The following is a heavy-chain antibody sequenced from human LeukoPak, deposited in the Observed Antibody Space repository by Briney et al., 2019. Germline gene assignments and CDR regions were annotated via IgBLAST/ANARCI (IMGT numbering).Heavy chain of an antibody. V-gene: IGHV3-21*01. CDR1: GFTFSAYS. J-gene: IGHJ4*02. CDR3: AKEGGGGHGGLEY. Sequence: GGSLRLSCAASGFTFSAYSRNWVRQAPGKGLEWVSSISTGSNYIYYADSVKGRFTISRDNAKNSLYLQMSGLRAEDTAVYYCAKEGGGGHGGLEYWGQGTLVTVSS. D-gene: IGHD2-15*01. CDR2: ISTGSNYI.